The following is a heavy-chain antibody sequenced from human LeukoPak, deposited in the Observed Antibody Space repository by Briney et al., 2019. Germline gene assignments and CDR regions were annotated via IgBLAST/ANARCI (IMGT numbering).Heavy chain of an antibody. D-gene: IGHD2-8*01. J-gene: IGHJ4*02. CDR2: INPSSGGT. CDR3: ARDGDGVGDY. CDR1: GYTFTGHY. V-gene: IGHV1-2*06. Sequence: ASVKVSCKASGYTFTGHYLHWVRQAPGQGLEWMGRINPSSGGTNYAQKFQGRVTMTRDTSISTAYMELSRLRSDDTAVYYCARDGDGVGDYWGQGTLVTVSS.